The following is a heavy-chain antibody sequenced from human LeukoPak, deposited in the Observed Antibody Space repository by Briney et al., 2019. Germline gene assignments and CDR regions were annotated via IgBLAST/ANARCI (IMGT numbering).Heavy chain of an antibody. CDR3: AREEYYDFWSGYKALNYYGMDV. Sequence: PGRSLRLSCAASGFTFSSYAMHWVRQAPGKGLEWVAVISYYGSNKYYADSVKGRFTISRDNSKNTLYLQMNSLRAEDTAVYYCAREEYYDFWSGYKALNYYGMDVWGQGTTVTVSS. J-gene: IGHJ6*02. V-gene: IGHV3-30-3*01. D-gene: IGHD3-3*01. CDR2: ISYYGSNK. CDR1: GFTFSSYA.